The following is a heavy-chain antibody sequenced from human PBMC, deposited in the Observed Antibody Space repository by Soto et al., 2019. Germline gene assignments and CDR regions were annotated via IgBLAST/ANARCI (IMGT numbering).Heavy chain of an antibody. V-gene: IGHV4-59*01. Sequence: SETLSLTCAVSGDSISSYYCMWIRQPPGKGLESIGYLYYGRSANYNPSLKSRVTLSVDTSTNQCSLTLSSVTAADTAVYYCTFLVFCSTPTCYVCSPPRGQAPPFPV. CDR3: TFLVFCSTPTCYVCSPP. D-gene: IGHD2-2*01. J-gene: IGHJ5*02. CDR2: LYYGRSA. CDR1: GDSISSYY.